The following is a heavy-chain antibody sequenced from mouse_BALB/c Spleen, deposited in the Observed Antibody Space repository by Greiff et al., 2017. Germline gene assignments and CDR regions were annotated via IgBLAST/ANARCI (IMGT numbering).Heavy chain of an antibody. V-gene: IGHV1S137*01. CDR1: GYTFTDYA. J-gene: IGHJ3*01. CDR2: ISTYYGDA. CDR3: AREGGYGTLAWFAY. Sequence: VQLQQSGAELVRPGVSVKISCKGSGYTFTDYAMHWVKQSHAKSLEWIGVISTYYGDASYNQKFKGKATMTVDKSSSTAYMELARLTSEDSAIYYCAREGGYGTLAWFAYWGQGTLVTVSA. D-gene: IGHD2-10*02.